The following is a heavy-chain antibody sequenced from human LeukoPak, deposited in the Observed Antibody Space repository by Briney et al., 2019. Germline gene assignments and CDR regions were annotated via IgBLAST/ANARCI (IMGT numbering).Heavy chain of an antibody. D-gene: IGHD3-3*01. Sequence: ASVKVSCKVSGYTLIELSMHWVRQAPGKGLEWMGGFDPEDGETIYAQKFQGRVTMTEDTSTDTAYMELSSLRSEDTAVYYCATAEWLLYMKGGYYFDYWGQGTLVTVSS. CDR3: ATAEWLLYMKGGYYFDY. J-gene: IGHJ4*02. CDR1: GYTLIELS. V-gene: IGHV1-24*01. CDR2: FDPEDGET.